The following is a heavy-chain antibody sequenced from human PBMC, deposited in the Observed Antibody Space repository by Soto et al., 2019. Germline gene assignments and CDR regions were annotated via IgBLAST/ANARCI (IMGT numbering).Heavy chain of an antibody. CDR1: GFTVSSNY. J-gene: IGHJ1*01. V-gene: IGHV3-53*01. CDR3: ARDRVESGYPEYFQH. Sequence: EVQLVESGGGLIQPGGSLRLSCAASGFTVSSNYMSWVRQAPGKGLEWVSVIYSGGSTYYADSVKGRFTISRDNSKNTLYLQMNSLRAEDTAVYYCARDRVESGYPEYFQHWGQGNVVTVSS. CDR2: IYSGGST. D-gene: IGHD3-22*01.